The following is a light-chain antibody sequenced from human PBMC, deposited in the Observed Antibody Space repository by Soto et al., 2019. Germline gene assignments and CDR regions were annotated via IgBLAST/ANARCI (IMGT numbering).Light chain of an antibody. V-gene: IGKV1-39*01. CDR2: AAS. CDR3: KQTYAIPLN. Sequence: DIQMTQSPSSLSASVGDRVTITCRASQSISSYLNWYQHKPGKAPKLLIFAASSLQSGVPSRFTGSGSEADFTLTISSLQPEDFATYYCKQTYAIPLNFGGGTKVDIK. J-gene: IGKJ4*01. CDR1: QSISSY.